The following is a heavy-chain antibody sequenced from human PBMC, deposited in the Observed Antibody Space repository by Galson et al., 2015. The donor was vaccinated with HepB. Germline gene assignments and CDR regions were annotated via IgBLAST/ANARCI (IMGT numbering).Heavy chain of an antibody. V-gene: IGHV3-23*01. J-gene: IGHJ3*02. CDR3: AKDLAWEADYYDTALDAFDI. D-gene: IGHD3-22*01. Sequence: SLRLSCAASGFTFSSYAMSWVRQAPGKGLEWVSAISGGGGSTYYADSVKGRFTISRDNSKNTLYLQMNSLRAEDTAVYYCAKDLAWEADYYDTALDAFDIWGQGTMVTVSS. CDR2: ISGGGGST. CDR1: GFTFSSYA.